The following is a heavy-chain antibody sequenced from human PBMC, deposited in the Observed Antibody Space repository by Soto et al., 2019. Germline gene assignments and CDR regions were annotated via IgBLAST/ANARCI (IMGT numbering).Heavy chain of an antibody. D-gene: IGHD3-22*01. Sequence: SVKVSCKASGGTFSSYAISWVRQAPGQGLEWMGGIIPIFGTANYAQKFQGRVTITADESTSTAYMERSSLRSEDTAVYYCARGVDYYDSSGYYYFDYWGQGTLVTVSS. CDR2: IIPIFGTA. V-gene: IGHV1-69*13. J-gene: IGHJ4*02. CDR1: GGTFSSYA. CDR3: ARGVDYYDSSGYYYFDY.